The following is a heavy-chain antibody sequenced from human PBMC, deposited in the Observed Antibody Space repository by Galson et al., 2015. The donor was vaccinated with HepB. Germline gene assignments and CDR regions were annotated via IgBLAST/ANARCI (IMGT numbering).Heavy chain of an antibody. V-gene: IGHV3-30*14. Sequence: SLRLSCAASGFTFSSYAMHWVRQAPGKGLEWVAVISYDGSNKYYADSVKGRFTISRDNSKSTLYLQMNSLRAEDAAVYYCARDLVYCSSTSCRYGDYWGQGTLVTVSS. J-gene: IGHJ4*02. CDR2: ISYDGSNK. D-gene: IGHD2-2*01. CDR3: ARDLVYCSSTSCRYGDY. CDR1: GFTFSSYA.